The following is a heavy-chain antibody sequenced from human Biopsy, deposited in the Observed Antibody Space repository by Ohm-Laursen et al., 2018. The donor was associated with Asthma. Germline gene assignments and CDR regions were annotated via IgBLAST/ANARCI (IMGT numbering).Heavy chain of an antibody. J-gene: IGHJ4*02. CDR2: ISYDGSIT. D-gene: IGHD2-15*01. Sequence: SLRLSCAASGFTFGNFWMSWGRQTPGKGLEWVAVISYDGSITHYADSVKGRFTISRDNSKNTVYLDISSLRIEDTAVFYCGIVVAANPFQGDCWGQGTLVTVSS. CDR1: GFTFGNFW. V-gene: IGHV3-30*03. CDR3: GIVVAANPFQGDC.